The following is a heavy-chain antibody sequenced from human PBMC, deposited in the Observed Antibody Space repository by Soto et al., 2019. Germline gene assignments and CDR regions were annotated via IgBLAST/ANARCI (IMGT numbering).Heavy chain of an antibody. J-gene: IGHJ4*02. CDR2: ISAYNGNT. D-gene: IGHD6-13*01. V-gene: IGHV1-18*01. CDR1: GYIFTSYS. Sequence: ASVKVSCKASGYIFTSYSISWVRQAPGQGLEWMGWISAYNGNTNYAQTLQGRVTMTTDTSTSTAYLELRSLRSDDTAVYYCARVASSWMFDFWGQGTLVTVSS. CDR3: ARVASSWMFDF.